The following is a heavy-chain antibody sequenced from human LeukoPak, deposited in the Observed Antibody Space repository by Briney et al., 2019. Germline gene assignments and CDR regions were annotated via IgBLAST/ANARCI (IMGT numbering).Heavy chain of an antibody. CDR2: IYHSGST. CDR3: AKESERSWIQASIDY. V-gene: IGHV4-38-2*02. CDR1: GYSISSGYY. D-gene: IGHD5-18*01. J-gene: IGHJ4*01. Sequence: PSETLSLTCAVSGYSISSGYYWGWIRQPPGKGLEWIGSIYHSGSTYYNPSLKSRVTISVDTSKNQFSLKLSSVTAADTAVYYCAKESERSWIQASIDYSALGTLVTVSS.